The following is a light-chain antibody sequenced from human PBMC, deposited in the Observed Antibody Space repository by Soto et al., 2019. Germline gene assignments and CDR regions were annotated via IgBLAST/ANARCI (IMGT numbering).Light chain of an antibody. V-gene: IGKV3-15*01. CDR3: QQYGTWPPAWT. J-gene: IGKJ1*01. CDR2: GAS. Sequence: EIVMTQSPATLAVSPGERATLSFRASQRVSSNLAWFQQKPGQAPRLLIYGASTRATGIPARFSGSGSGTEFTLTIRSLQSEDFAVYSCQQYGTWPPAWTFGQGTKV. CDR1: QRVSSN.